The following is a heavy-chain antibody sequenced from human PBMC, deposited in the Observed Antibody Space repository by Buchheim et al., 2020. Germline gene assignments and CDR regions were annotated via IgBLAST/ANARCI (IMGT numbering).Heavy chain of an antibody. CDR2: MLYSGTT. D-gene: IGHD4-17*01. CDR1: GDSISSGNYY. V-gene: IGHV4-39*01. Sequence: QLQLQESGPGLVKPSETLSLTCTVSGDSISSGNYYWGWIRQSPGKGLEWIGNMLYSGTTYYSPPLKSRGTMSVDTSKNQFSLKLSTVTAADTAVYFCVRGAYGDLAAYWGQGTL. CDR3: VRGAYGDLAAY. J-gene: IGHJ4*02.